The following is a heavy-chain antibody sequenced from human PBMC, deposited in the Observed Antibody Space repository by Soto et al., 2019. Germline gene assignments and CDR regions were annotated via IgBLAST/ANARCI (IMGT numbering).Heavy chain of an antibody. CDR3: VTGNQNFFDY. CDR1: GFTFRTFG. V-gene: IGHV3-33*01. Sequence: QVLLVETGGGVVQPGRSLRLSCAASGFTFRTFGMHWVRQAPGKGPEWLSVIWNDGSKKFYADSVGGRFTISRDNSNNTLYLQMDSLRHEDTAVYYCVTGNQNFFDYWGQGTLVIVSS. CDR2: IWNDGSKK. D-gene: IGHD1-1*01. J-gene: IGHJ4*02.